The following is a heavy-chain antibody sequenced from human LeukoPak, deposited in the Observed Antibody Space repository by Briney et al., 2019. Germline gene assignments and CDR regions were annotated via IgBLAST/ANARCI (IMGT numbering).Heavy chain of an antibody. CDR3: ARGSDYDILTGHAFDI. J-gene: IGHJ3*02. CDR1: GGSFSGYY. V-gene: IGHV4-34*01. CDR2: INHSGST. Sequence: SETLSLTCAVYGGSFSGYYWSWIRQPPGKGLEWIGEINHSGSTNHNPSLKSRVTISVDTSKNQFSLKLSSVTAADTAVYYCARGSDYDILTGHAFDIWGQGTMVTVSS. D-gene: IGHD3-9*01.